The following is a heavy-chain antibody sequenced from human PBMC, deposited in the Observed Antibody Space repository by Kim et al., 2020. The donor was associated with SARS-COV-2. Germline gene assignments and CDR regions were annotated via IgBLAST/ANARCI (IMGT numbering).Heavy chain of an antibody. CDR1: GFAFSTYA. Sequence: GGSLRLSCAASGFAFSTYAMHWVRQAPGKGLEWVAVISDDGGSKYYADSVKGRFTISRDNSKNTLYLQMNSLRAEDTAVYYCARGEGIQHWSGVYFGMDV. CDR3: ARGEGIQHWSGVYFGMDV. D-gene: IGHD3-10*01. CDR2: ISDDGGSK. V-gene: IGHV3-30*04. J-gene: IGHJ6*01.